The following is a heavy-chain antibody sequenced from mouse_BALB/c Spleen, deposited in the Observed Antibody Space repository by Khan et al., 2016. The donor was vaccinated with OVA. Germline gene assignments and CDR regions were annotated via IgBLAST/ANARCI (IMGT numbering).Heavy chain of an antibody. CDR2: ISYSGNT. Sequence: EVQLQESGPGLVKPSQSLSLTCTVTGYSITSDYAWTWIRQLPGNKLEWLGFISYSGNTNYNPSLKSRIYITSDKSKDKFFLQLNSVTTEDTATYYCARICGGDFDYWGQGTTLPVSS. J-gene: IGHJ2*01. V-gene: IGHV3-2*02. CDR3: ARICGGDFDY. CDR1: GYSITSDYA.